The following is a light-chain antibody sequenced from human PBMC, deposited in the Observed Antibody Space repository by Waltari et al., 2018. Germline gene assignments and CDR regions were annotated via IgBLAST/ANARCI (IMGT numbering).Light chain of an antibody. Sequence: DIQMTQSPSSLSAVVGDRVTITCRASQSIGNYLNWYQQKPGKAPQLLIYSASSLQRGVPSRFSGRASGTEFSLTISCLQPDDFATYYCQESYSSPPSTFGQGTKVDIK. J-gene: IGKJ1*01. V-gene: IGKV1-39*01. CDR2: SAS. CDR3: QESYSSPPST. CDR1: QSIGNY.